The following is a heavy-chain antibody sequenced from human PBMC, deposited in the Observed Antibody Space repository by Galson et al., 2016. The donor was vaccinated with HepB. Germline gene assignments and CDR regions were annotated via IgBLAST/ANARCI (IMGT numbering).Heavy chain of an antibody. J-gene: IGHJ6*01. V-gene: IGHV1-3*04. CDR1: GYTFTTYA. CDR3: ARPRDYYGSGQDPYYGMDV. D-gene: IGHD3-10*01. Sequence: SVKVCCKASGYTFTTYAMHWVRQAPGQRLEWLGWIITGNGDTKYSQKFQGRVTITRDTSASTVYMELSSLRSEDTAVYYCARPRDYYGSGQDPYYGMDVWGQGTTVTVSS. CDR2: IITGNGDT.